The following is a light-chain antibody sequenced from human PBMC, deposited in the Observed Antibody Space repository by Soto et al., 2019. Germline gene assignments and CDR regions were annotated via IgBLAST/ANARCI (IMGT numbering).Light chain of an antibody. CDR2: GAS. CDR1: QSVSSSF. CDR3: QQYGSSPLT. J-gene: IGKJ4*01. V-gene: IGKV3-20*01. Sequence: EIVLTQSPGTLSLSPGERATLSCRASQSVSSSFLAWYQQKPGQAPRPLIYGASSRATGIPGRFSGSGSGTDFTLTISRLEPEDVAVYYCQQYGSSPLTFGGGTKVEIK.